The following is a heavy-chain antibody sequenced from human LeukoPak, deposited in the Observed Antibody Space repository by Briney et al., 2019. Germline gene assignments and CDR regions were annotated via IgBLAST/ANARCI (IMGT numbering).Heavy chain of an antibody. Sequence: PSETLSLTCTVSGGSISTYYWSWIRQTPGKGLEWIGYIYYSGSTNYNPSLKSRVTISVDTSKNQFSLKLSSVTAADTAVYYCARLYSSSWYSFGMMERGTQYNWFDPWGQGTLVTVSS. V-gene: IGHV4-59*12. CDR2: IYYSGST. CDR3: ARLYSSSWYSFGMMERGTQYNWFDP. J-gene: IGHJ5*02. CDR1: GGSISTYY. D-gene: IGHD6-13*01.